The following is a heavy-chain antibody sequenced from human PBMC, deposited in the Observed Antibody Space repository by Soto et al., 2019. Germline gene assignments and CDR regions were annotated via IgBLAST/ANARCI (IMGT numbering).Heavy chain of an antibody. Sequence: PGGSLRLSCAASGFTLSDHYMDWVRQAPGKGLEWVGRTRNKANSYTTEYAASVKGRFTISRDDSKNSLYLQMDSLKTEDTAVYYCARVDCSGGSCFSGYAHWGQGTLVTVSS. CDR1: GFTLSDHY. V-gene: IGHV3-72*01. CDR3: ARVDCSGGSCFSGYAH. J-gene: IGHJ4*02. D-gene: IGHD2-15*01. CDR2: TRNKANSYTT.